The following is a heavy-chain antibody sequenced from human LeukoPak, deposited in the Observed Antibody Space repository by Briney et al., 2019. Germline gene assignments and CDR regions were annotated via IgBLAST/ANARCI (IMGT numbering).Heavy chain of an antibody. Sequence: PSETLSLTCGVSGYSISSGYCWGWIRPPPGRGLEWIGSIYHSGSTYYNPSLKSRVTISVDTSKNQFSLRLSSVTAADTAVYYCARLRSYYDFWSGFGSLEYFQHWGQGTLVTVSS. V-gene: IGHV4-38-2*01. CDR2: IYHSGST. D-gene: IGHD3-3*01. CDR3: ARLRSYYDFWSGFGSLEYFQH. CDR1: GYSISSGYC. J-gene: IGHJ1*01.